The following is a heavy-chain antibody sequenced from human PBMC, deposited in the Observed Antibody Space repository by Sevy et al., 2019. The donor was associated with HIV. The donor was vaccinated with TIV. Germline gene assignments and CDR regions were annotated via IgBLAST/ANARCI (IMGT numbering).Heavy chain of an antibody. CDR2: INPKSGAT. V-gene: IGHV1-2*02. Sequence: ASVKVSCKASGYTFSDSGYYVHWVRQAPGQGLEWMGWINPKSGATNKAQKFQGRVTMTRDTSVSTANMELSRLRSDDTAVYYCARESYDFWTGPVDYDYGMDVWGQGTTVTVSS. CDR3: ARESYDFWTGPVDYDYGMDV. CDR1: GYTFSDSGYY. J-gene: IGHJ6*02. D-gene: IGHD3-3*01.